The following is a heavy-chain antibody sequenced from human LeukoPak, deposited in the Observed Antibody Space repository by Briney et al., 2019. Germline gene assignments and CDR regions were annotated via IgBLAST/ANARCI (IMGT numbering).Heavy chain of an antibody. D-gene: IGHD1-1*01. Sequence: ASVKVSCKASGGTFSSYAIRWVRQAPGQGLEWIGRIIPIFGTAHYAQKFQGRVTITADKSTSTAYMELSSLRSEDTAVYYCAREGTGTDFEYWGQGTLVTVSS. CDR1: GGTFSSYA. J-gene: IGHJ4*02. CDR2: IIPIFGTA. CDR3: AREGTGTDFEY. V-gene: IGHV1-69*06.